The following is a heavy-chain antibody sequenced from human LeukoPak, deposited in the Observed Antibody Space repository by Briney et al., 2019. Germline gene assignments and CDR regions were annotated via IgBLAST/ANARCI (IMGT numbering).Heavy chain of an antibody. CDR1: GYIFINYG. CDR3: ARDYRAAAINAFDI. J-gene: IGHJ3*02. V-gene: IGHV1-18*01. D-gene: IGHD6-13*01. CDR2: ISAHNGNT. Sequence: ASVKVSCKASGYIFINYGISWVRQAPGQGLEWMGWISAHNGNTNYAQKLQGRVTMTTDTSTSTAYMELRSLRSDDTAVYYCARDYRAAAINAFDIWGQGTMVTVSS.